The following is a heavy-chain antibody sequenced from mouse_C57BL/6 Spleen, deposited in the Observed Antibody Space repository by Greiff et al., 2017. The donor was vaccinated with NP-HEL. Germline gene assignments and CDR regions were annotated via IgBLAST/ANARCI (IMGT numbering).Heavy chain of an antibody. V-gene: IGHV10-1*01. CDR3: VRHEDHLGYFDV. J-gene: IGHJ1*03. CDR2: IRSKSNNYAT. CDR1: GFSFNTYA. Sequence: EVQGVESGGGLVQPKGSLKLSCAASGFSFNTYAMNWVRQAPGKGLEWVARIRSKSNNYATYYADSVKDRFTISRDDSESMLYLQMNNLKTEDTAMYYCVRHEDHLGYFDVWGTGTTVTVSS.